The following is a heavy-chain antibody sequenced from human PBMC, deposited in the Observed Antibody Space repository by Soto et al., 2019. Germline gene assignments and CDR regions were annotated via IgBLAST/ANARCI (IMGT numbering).Heavy chain of an antibody. Sequence: EVQVVESGGGLVQPGGSLRLSCAASGFTFSSHWMTWVRQVPGKGLEWVANINQDGSDQYYVDSVKGRFTISRDNAKNSLCLHMNGLRVEDTSVYYCATSMRHTLNTLGQGTLVTVSS. CDR1: GFTFSSHW. D-gene: IGHD2-8*01. CDR3: ATSMRHTLNT. J-gene: IGHJ5*02. CDR2: INQDGSDQ. V-gene: IGHV3-7*01.